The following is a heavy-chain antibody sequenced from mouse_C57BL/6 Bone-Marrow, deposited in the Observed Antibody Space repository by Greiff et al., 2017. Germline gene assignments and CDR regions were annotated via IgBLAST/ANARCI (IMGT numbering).Heavy chain of an antibody. CDR2: SNPDNGNT. Sequence: EVQLQQSVAELVRPGASVKLSCTASGFNIKNTYMHWVNQSPEQGLEWIGGSNPDNGNTKYDPKFQGKATITPDTSTNPAYLKLSNLTSEDTAIYYCARSLRLCYCDYWGQGTTLTVSS. J-gene: IGHJ2*01. CDR3: ARSLRLCYCDY. V-gene: IGHV14-3*01. D-gene: IGHD1-1*01. CDR1: GFNIKNTY.